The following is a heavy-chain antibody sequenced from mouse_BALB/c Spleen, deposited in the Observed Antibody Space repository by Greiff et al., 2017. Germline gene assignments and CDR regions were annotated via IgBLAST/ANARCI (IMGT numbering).Heavy chain of an antibody. Sequence: QVQLQQPGAELVKPGASVKMSCKASGYTFTSYNMHWVKQTPGQGLEWIGAIYPGNGDTSYNQKFKGKATLTADKSSSTAYMQLSSLTSEDSAVYYCAGYDYDVRGAMDYWGQGTSVTVSS. CDR3: AGYDYDVRGAMDY. V-gene: IGHV1-12*01. D-gene: IGHD2-4*01. CDR1: GYTFTSYN. CDR2: IYPGNGDT. J-gene: IGHJ4*01.